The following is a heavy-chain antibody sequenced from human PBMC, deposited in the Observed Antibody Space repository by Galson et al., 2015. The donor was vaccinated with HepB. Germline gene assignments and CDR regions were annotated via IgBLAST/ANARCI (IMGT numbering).Heavy chain of an antibody. J-gene: IGHJ4*02. CDR3: TRGYCSGGNCYWLDVDF. Sequence: SLRLSCAASGFTFGDYAVNWVRQAPGKGLEWVGLLRSQAYGGTTEYAASVKGRFTISRDDSESIAYLHMNTLKTEDTAVYYCTRGYCSGGNCYWLDVDFWGQGTLVTVSS. D-gene: IGHD2-15*01. V-gene: IGHV3-49*04. CDR2: LRSQAYGGTT. CDR1: GFTFGDYA.